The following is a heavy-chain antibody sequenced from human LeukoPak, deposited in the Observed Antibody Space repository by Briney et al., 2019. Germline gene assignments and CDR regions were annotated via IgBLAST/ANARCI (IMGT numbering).Heavy chain of an antibody. V-gene: IGHV4-59*08. Sequence: SETLSLTCTVSGGSISSYYWSWIRQPPGKGLEWIGYIYYSGSTNYNPSLESRVTISVDTSKNQFSLKLSSVTAADTAVYYCARLLVVVPAAINWYFDLWGRGTLVTVSS. CDR3: ARLLVVVPAAINWYFDL. D-gene: IGHD2-2*02. J-gene: IGHJ2*01. CDR1: GGSISSYY. CDR2: IYYSGST.